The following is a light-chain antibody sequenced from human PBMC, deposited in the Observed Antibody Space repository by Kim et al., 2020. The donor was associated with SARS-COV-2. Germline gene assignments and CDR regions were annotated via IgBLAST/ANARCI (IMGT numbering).Light chain of an antibody. V-gene: IGLV1-47*01. Sequence: PAQRGTNTDSGGFSNSHNNYAHLFQQLPGIAPKLRLFRNDQRPSGVPGRFSGSKSGASASLAISGLRFEDEADYFCAAWDDTRGWVFGGGTKLTVL. CDR3: AAWDDTRGWV. CDR2: RND. J-gene: IGLJ3*02. CDR1: FSNSHNNY.